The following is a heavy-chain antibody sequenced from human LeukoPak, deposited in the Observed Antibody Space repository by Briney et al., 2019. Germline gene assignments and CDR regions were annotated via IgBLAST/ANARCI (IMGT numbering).Heavy chain of an antibody. CDR1: GYTFTSSY. J-gene: IGHJ4*02. Sequence: ASVKVSCKASGYTFTSSYIHWVRQAPGQGLEWMGIFNPVGDSTSYSQNFQGRVIMTRDMSTSTFYMELRSLRSDDTAVYYCARVDSRSNACDYWGQGTLVTVSS. CDR3: ARVDSRSNACDY. D-gene: IGHD6-13*01. V-gene: IGHV1-46*01. CDR2: FNPVGDST.